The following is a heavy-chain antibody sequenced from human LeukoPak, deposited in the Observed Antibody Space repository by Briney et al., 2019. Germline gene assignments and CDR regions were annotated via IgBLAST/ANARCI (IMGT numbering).Heavy chain of an antibody. CDR1: GGSISTYY. Sequence: PSETLSLTCTVSGGSISTYYWSWIRQPPGKGLEWIGSIYYSGGTYYNPSLKSRVTISVDTSKNQFSLKLSSVTAADTAVYYCARHYVYSSSSTSWDYYYGMDVWGQGTTVTVSS. CDR3: ARHYVYSSSSTSWDYYYGMDV. CDR2: IYYSGGT. V-gene: IGHV4-39*01. D-gene: IGHD6-6*01. J-gene: IGHJ6*02.